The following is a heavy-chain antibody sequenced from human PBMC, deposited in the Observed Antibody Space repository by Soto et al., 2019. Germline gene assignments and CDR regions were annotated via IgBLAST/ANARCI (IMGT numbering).Heavy chain of an antibody. CDR3: ARRYGYSFDY. Sequence: QVQLQESGPGLVKPSETLSLTCTVSGGSISSYYWSWIRQPPGKGLEWIGYIYYSGSTNYNPSLMRRVTISVDTSKNQFSLKLSSVTAADTAVYYCARRYGYSFDYWGQGTLVTVSS. V-gene: IGHV4-59*08. CDR1: GGSISSYY. J-gene: IGHJ4*02. D-gene: IGHD1-20*01. CDR2: IYYSGST.